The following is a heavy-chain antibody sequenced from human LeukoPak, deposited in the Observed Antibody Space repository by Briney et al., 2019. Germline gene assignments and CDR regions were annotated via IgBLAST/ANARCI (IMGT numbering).Heavy chain of an antibody. CDR3: ARGRLYSSGWYRFDY. J-gene: IGHJ4*02. D-gene: IGHD6-19*01. CDR1: GFTVSSNY. Sequence: GSLRLSCAVSGFTVSSNYMSWVRQAPGKGLEWIGYIYYSGSTNYNPSLKSRVTISVDTSKNQFSLKLSSVTAADTAVYYCARGRLYSSGWYRFDYWGQGTLVTVSS. V-gene: IGHV4-59*02. CDR2: IYYSGST.